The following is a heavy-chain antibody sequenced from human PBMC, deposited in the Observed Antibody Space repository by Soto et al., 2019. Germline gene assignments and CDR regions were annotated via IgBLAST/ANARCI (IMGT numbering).Heavy chain of an antibody. V-gene: IGHV3-21*01. CDR3: ASLDYGGSSEDAFDI. D-gene: IGHD2-15*01. CDR2: ISSSSSYI. J-gene: IGHJ3*02. CDR1: GFTFSSYS. Sequence: PGGSLRLSCAASGFTFSSYSMNWVRQAPGKGLEWVSSISSSSSYIYYADSVKGRFTISRDNAKNSLYLQMNSLRAEDTAVYYCASLDYGGSSEDAFDIWGQGTMVTVSS.